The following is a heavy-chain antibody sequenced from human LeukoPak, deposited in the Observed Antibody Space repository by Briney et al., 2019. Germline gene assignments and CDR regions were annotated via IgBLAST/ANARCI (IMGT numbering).Heavy chain of an antibody. CDR2: ITGSGSST. Sequence: GGSLRLSCAASGFTFSSYSMNWVRQAPGKGLEWVSGITGSGSSTYYADSVEGRFTISRDNSKKTLYLQMNSLRAEDTAVYYCAKDSTVTNEGFDYWGQGTLVTVSS. J-gene: IGHJ4*02. V-gene: IGHV3-23*01. CDR1: GFTFSSYS. D-gene: IGHD4-17*01. CDR3: AKDSTVTNEGFDY.